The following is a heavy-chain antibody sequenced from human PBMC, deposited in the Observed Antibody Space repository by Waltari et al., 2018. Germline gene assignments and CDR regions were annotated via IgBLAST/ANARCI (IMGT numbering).Heavy chain of an antibody. CDR1: GGSFRGYY. CDR2: INHRGST. J-gene: IGHJ6*03. Sequence: QVQLQQWGAGLLKPSETLSLTCAVYGGSFRGYYWSWLRQPPGKGLEWIGEINHRGSTNYNPSLKSRVTISVDTSKNQFSLKLSSVTAADTAVYYCASKTAGFAGGRNYYYYMDVWGKGTTVTVSS. CDR3: ASKTAGFAGGRNYYYYMDV. V-gene: IGHV4-34*01. D-gene: IGHD3-16*01.